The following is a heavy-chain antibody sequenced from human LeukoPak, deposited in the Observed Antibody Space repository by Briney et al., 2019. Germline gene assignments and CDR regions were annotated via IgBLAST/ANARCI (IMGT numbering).Heavy chain of an antibody. V-gene: IGHV4-59*08. CDR1: GGSITDYY. J-gene: IGHJ6*02. Sequence: SETLSLTCTASGGSITDYYWSWLRQPPGKGLQWIGFIYHTGSTRYNPSLRSRVTISVDTSKEQFSLELISVSAADTAVYYCARQPPYRYSSTGPPFYYYGMDVWGQGATVTVSS. CDR2: IYHTGST. CDR3: ARQPPYRYSSTGPPFYYYGMDV. D-gene: IGHD4-11*01.